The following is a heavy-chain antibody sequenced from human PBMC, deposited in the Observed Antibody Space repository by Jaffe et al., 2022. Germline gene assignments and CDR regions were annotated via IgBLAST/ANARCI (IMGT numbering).Heavy chain of an antibody. Sequence: QVQLQESGPGLVKPSETLSLTCAVSGYSISSGYYWGWIRQPPGKGLEWIGSIYHSGSTYYNPSLKSRVTISVDTSKNQFSLKLSSVTAADTAVYYCARDGDYDILTGYSENFDYWGQGTLVTVSS. CDR3: ARDGDYDILTGYSENFDY. CDR2: IYHSGST. D-gene: IGHD3-9*01. CDR1: GYSISSGYY. V-gene: IGHV4-38-2*02. J-gene: IGHJ4*02.